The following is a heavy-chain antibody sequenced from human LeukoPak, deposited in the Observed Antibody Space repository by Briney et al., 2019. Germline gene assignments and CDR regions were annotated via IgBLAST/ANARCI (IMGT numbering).Heavy chain of an antibody. CDR3: TTGGEAMIALRD. V-gene: IGHV3-15*01. Sequence: GGSLRLSCAASGFTLSSYAMSWVRQAPGKGLEWVGRIKSKTDGGTTDYAAPVKGRFTISRDDSKNTLYLQMNSLKTEDTAVYYCTTGGEAMIALRDWGQGTLVTVSS. D-gene: IGHD3-22*01. CDR1: GFTLSSYA. J-gene: IGHJ1*01. CDR2: IKSKTDGGTT.